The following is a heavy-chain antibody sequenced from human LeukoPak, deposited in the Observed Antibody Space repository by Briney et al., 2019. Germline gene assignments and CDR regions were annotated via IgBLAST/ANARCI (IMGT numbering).Heavy chain of an antibody. J-gene: IGHJ3*02. CDR2: ISGSGGST. V-gene: IGHV3-23*01. CDR3: AKDRDVLRYFDWLLISAFDI. Sequence: GGSLRLSCAASGFTFSSYAMSWVRQAPGKGLEWVSAISGSGGSTYYADSVKGRFTISRDNSKNTLYLQMNSLRAEDTAVYYCAKDRDVLRYFDWLLISAFDIWGQGTMVTVSS. D-gene: IGHD3-9*01. CDR1: GFTFSSYA.